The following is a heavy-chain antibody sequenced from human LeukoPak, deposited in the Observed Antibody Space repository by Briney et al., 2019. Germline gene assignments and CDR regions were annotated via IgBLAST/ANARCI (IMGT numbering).Heavy chain of an antibody. CDR1: GFTFSTYG. CDR2: IWYGGTKK. D-gene: IGHD3-10*01. J-gene: IGHJ6*02. Sequence: PGGSLRLSCAASGFTFSTYGMHWVRQAPGKGLEWVAVIWYGGTKKDYADSVKGRFTISRDNSRNTLYLQMNSLRAEDTAVYYCAGSGPQGGYYYGMDVWGQGTTVTVPS. CDR3: AGSGPQGGYYYGMDV. V-gene: IGHV3-33*01.